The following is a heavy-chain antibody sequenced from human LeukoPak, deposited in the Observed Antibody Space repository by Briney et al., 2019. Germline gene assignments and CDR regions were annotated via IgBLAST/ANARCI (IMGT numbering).Heavy chain of an antibody. Sequence: GGSLRLSCAASGLTFSTYWMQWVRQDPGKGLVWVSHINSYGSSTAYADSVKGRFTISRDNAKKTLYLQMNSLRVEDTTIYYCRTYRWGDSFEYWGQGTLVTVSS. CDR3: RTYRWGDSFEY. J-gene: IGHJ4*02. CDR1: GLTFSTYW. V-gene: IGHV3-74*01. CDR2: INSYGSST. D-gene: IGHD3-16*01.